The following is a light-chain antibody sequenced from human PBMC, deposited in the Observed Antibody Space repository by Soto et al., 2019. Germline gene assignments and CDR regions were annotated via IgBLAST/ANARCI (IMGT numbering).Light chain of an antibody. CDR3: SSYAGSNGVI. CDR2: EVS. CDR1: NSDIGSFNY. V-gene: IGLV2-8*01. J-gene: IGLJ2*01. Sequence: QLVLTQPPSASGSPGQSVTISCTGTNSDIGSFNYVSWYQHHPGKAPKLMISEVSKRPSGVPDRFSGSKSGNTASLTVSGLQAEDEADYYCSSYAGSNGVIFGGGTKLTVL.